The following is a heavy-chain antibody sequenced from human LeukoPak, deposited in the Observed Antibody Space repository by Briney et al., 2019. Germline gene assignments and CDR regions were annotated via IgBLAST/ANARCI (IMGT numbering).Heavy chain of an antibody. Sequence: ASVKVSCKVSGYTLTELSMHWVRQAPGKGLEWMGGFDPEDGETIYAQKFQGRVTMTEDTSTDTAYMELSSLRSEDTAVYYCATSGAYYYDSSGYQHYVYWGQGTLVTVSS. J-gene: IGHJ4*02. CDR2: FDPEDGET. D-gene: IGHD3-22*01. V-gene: IGHV1-24*01. CDR3: ATSGAYYYDSSGYQHYVY. CDR1: GYTLTELS.